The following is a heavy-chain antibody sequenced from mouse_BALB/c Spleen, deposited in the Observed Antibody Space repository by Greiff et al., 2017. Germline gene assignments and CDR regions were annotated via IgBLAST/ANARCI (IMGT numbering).Heavy chain of an antibody. D-gene: IGHD2-4*01. CDR2: INSNGGST. CDR1: GFTFSSYG. J-gene: IGHJ3*01. CDR3: ARDEGDYWFAY. Sequence: EVKVEESGGGLVQPGGSLKLSCAASGFTFSSYGMSWVRQTPDKRLELVATINSNGGSTYYPDSVKGRFTISRDNAKNTLYLQMSSLKSEDTAMYYCARDEGDYWFAYWGQGTLVTVSA. V-gene: IGHV5-6-3*01.